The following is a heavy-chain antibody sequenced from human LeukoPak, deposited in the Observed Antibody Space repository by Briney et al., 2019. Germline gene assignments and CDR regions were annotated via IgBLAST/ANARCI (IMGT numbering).Heavy chain of an antibody. V-gene: IGHV1-69*05. CDR1: GGTFSSYA. D-gene: IGHD2-2*01. CDR2: IIPIFGTA. CDR3: AGGGGVLGKYCSSTSCYGGHY. Sequence: SVKVSCKASGGTFSSYAISWVRQAPGQGLEWMGGIIPIFGTANYAQKFQGRVTITTDESTSTAYMELSSLRSEDTAVYYCAGGGGVLGKYCSSTSCYGGHYWGQGTLVTVSS. J-gene: IGHJ4*02.